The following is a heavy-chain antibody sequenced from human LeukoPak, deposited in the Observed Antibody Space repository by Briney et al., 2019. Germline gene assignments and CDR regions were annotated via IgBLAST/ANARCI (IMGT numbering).Heavy chain of an antibody. Sequence: SETLSLTCAVYGGSCSGYYWSWIRQPPGKGLEWIGEINHSGSTNYNPSLKSRVTISVDTSKNQFSLKLSSVTAADTAVYYCARVVAYGSGSSKRRYYYYYYMDVWGKGTTVTVSS. J-gene: IGHJ6*03. CDR3: ARVVAYGSGSSKRRYYYYYYMDV. D-gene: IGHD3-10*01. V-gene: IGHV4-34*01. CDR2: INHSGST. CDR1: GGSCSGYY.